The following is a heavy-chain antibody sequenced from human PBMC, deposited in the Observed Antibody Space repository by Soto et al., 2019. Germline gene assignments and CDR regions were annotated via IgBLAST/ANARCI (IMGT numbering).Heavy chain of an antibody. V-gene: IGHV4-39*01. Sequence: PSETLSLTCTVSGGSISSSSYYWGWIRQPPGKGLEWIGSIFYSGSTYYNPSLKSRVTISVDTSKNQFSLKLRSVTAADTAVYYCARPHLAAAGYVDYWGQGTLVTVSS. D-gene: IGHD6-13*01. CDR1: GGSISSSSYY. CDR3: ARPHLAAAGYVDY. J-gene: IGHJ4*02. CDR2: IFYSGST.